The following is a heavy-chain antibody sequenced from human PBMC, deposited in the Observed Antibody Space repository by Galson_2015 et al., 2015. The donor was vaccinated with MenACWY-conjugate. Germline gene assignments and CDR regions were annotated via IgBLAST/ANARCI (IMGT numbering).Heavy chain of an antibody. J-gene: IGHJ4*02. D-gene: IGHD3-10*01. CDR2: ISYDGSNK. CDR1: GFTFSSYG. CDR3: ASTGFGEDY. Sequence: SLRLSCAASGFTFSSYGMHWVRQAPGKGLEWVAVISYDGSNKYYADSVKGRFTISRDNSKNTLYLQMNSLRAEDTAVYYCASTGFGEDYWRQGTLVTVSS. V-gene: IGHV3-30*03.